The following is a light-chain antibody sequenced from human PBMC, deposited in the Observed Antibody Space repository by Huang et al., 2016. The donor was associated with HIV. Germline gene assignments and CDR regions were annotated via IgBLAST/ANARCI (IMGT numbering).Light chain of an antibody. CDR1: QSVSSNY. J-gene: IGKJ1*01. CDR2: GAS. CDR3: HQYGSSGT. V-gene: IGKV3-20*01. Sequence: EVVLTQSPGTLSLSPGEGATLSCRASQSVSSNYLAWYQQKPGHAPRLLIYGASSRATGISDRFSGSGSGTDFTLTIGRLEPEDFAVYYCHQYGSSGTFGQGTKVEFK.